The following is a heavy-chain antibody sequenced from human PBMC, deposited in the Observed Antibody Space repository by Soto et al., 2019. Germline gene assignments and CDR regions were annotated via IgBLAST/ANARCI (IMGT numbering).Heavy chain of an antibody. CDR3: ARGQFNILTGYYIDY. J-gene: IGHJ4*02. D-gene: IGHD3-9*01. CDR2: IYYSGNT. V-gene: IGHV4-59*12. Sequence: SETLSLTCTASGGSISSYRWSWIRQPPGEGLEWIGSIYYSGNTNYNPSLKSRVTISADTSKNEFSLRLRSVTTADTAVYYCARGQFNILTGYYIDYWGQGTLVTVSS. CDR1: GGSISSYR.